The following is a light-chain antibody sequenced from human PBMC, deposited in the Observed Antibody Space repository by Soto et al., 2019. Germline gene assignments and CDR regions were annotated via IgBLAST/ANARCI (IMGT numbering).Light chain of an antibody. Sequence: DIQMTQSPSTLSASVGDRVTITWRASQSISNWLAWYQQKPGKAPKLLIYRASSLESGVPSRFSGSGSGTEFTLTISSLQPDDFATYYCQQYNSYSPRLTFGGGTKVETK. V-gene: IGKV1-5*03. CDR3: QQYNSYSPRLT. J-gene: IGKJ4*01. CDR1: QSISNW. CDR2: RAS.